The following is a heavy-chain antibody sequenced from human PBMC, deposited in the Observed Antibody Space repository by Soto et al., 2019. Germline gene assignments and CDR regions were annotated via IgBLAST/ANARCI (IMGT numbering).Heavy chain of an antibody. V-gene: IGHV1-69*13. CDR2: IIPRSATS. CDR3: AREGLVLVPTTVNSDYYYYAMDV. J-gene: IGHJ6*02. Sequence: ASVKVSCKASGYTFTSYGISWVRQAPGQGLEWMGGIIPRSATSNYAQKFQGRVTITADESTSTAYMELSSLRPEDTAVYYCAREGLVLVPTTVNSDYYYYAMDVWGQGTTVTVSS. CDR1: GYTFTSYG. D-gene: IGHD2-2*01.